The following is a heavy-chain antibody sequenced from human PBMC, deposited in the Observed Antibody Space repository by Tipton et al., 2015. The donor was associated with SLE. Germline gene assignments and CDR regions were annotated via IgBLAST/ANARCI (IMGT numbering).Heavy chain of an antibody. CDR3: AGVLGYCSDAVCYYYYGMDV. V-gene: IGHV4-34*01. CDR2: INHSGST. D-gene: IGHD2-8*01. CDR1: GGSFSGYY. J-gene: IGHJ6*02. Sequence: TLSLTCAVYGGSFSGYYWSWIRQPPGKGLEWIGEINHSGSTNYNPSLKSRVTISVDTSKNQFSLKLSSVTAADTAVYYCAGVLGYCSDAVCYYYYGMDVWGQGTTVTVSS.